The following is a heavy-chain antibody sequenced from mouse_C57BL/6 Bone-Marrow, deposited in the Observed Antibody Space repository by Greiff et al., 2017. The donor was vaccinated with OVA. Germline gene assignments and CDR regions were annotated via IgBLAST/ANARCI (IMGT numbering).Heavy chain of an antibody. CDR2: IDPSDSYT. V-gene: IGHV1-59*01. Sequence: VQLQQPGAELVRPGTSVKLSCKASGYTFTSYWMHWVKQRPGQGLEWIGVIDPSDSYTNYNQKFKGKATLTVDTSSSTAYMQLSSLTSEDSAVYYCGRILTGKVYFDYWGQGTTLTVSS. D-gene: IGHD4-1*01. CDR3: GRILTGKVYFDY. J-gene: IGHJ2*01. CDR1: GYTFTSYW.